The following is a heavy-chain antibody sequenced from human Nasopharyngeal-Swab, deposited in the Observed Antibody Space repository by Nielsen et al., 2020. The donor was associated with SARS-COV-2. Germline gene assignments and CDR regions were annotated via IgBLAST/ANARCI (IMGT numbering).Heavy chain of an antibody. V-gene: IGHV4-39*01. J-gene: IGHJ6*03. CDR3: ARRPNCSSTSCSYYYYYMDV. CDR2: IYYSGST. Sequence: RQAPGKGLEWIGSIYYSGSTYYNPSLKSRVTISEDTSKNQFSLKLSSVTAADTAVYYCARRPNCSSTSCSYYYYYMDVWGKGTTVTVSS. D-gene: IGHD2-2*01.